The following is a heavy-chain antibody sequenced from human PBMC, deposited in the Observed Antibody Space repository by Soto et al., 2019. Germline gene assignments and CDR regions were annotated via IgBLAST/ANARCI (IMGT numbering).Heavy chain of an antibody. D-gene: IGHD3-16*01. Sequence: QVQLVQSGAEVKKPGASVKVSCKASGYTFTSYGISWVRQAPGQGLEWMGWISAYNGNTNYAQKLQDRVTMTTDTTTTTAYMELRSRRSDDTAVYYCATFYVKSYYYGMDVWGQGTTVTVSS. V-gene: IGHV1-18*01. CDR2: ISAYNGNT. CDR1: GYTFTSYG. J-gene: IGHJ6*02. CDR3: ATFYVKSYYYGMDV.